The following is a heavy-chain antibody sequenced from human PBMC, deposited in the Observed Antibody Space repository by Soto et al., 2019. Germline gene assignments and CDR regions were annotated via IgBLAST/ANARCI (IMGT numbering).Heavy chain of an antibody. Sequence: GGSLRLSCAASGFTFSVYAIHWVRQAPGKGLEWVAAISYDGNNKYYADSVKGRFTISRDNSKNTLYLQMNSLRAEDTAVYYCAREVAAGGTWNFDYWGQGTLVTVS. CDR3: AREVAAGGTWNFDY. V-gene: IGHV3-30-3*01. D-gene: IGHD6-13*01. CDR2: ISYDGNNK. J-gene: IGHJ4*02. CDR1: GFTFSVYA.